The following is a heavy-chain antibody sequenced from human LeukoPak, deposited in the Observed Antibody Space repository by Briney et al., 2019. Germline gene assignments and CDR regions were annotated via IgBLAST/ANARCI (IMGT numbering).Heavy chain of an antibody. CDR1: GFTFSNDC. D-gene: IGHD7-27*01. Sequence: GGSLRLSCAASGFTFSNDCMHWVRQAPGKGLVWVSRIKGDGSSTDYADSVKGRFTISRDNAKNTLYLQMNSLRAEDTAVYYCARDQYIWGGWFDPWGQGPVATVSS. CDR3: ARDQYIWGGWFDP. V-gene: IGHV3-74*01. CDR2: IKGDGSST. J-gene: IGHJ5*02.